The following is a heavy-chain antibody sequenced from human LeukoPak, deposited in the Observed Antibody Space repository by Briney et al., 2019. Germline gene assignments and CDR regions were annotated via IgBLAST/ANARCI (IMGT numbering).Heavy chain of an antibody. CDR3: ARTSGSYDGGDY. V-gene: IGHV1-46*01. D-gene: IGHD1-26*01. CDR2: INPSGGST. Sequence: ASVKVSCTASGYTFTSYYMHWVRQAPGQGLEWMGIINPSGGSTSYAQKFQGRVTMTRDTSTSTVYMELSSLRSEDTAVYYCARTSGSYDGGDYWGQGTLVTVSS. J-gene: IGHJ4*02. CDR1: GYTFTSYY.